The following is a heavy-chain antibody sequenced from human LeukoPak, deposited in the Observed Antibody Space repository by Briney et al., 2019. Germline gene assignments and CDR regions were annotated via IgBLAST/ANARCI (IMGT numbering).Heavy chain of an antibody. CDR3: ARDGYNSAFDI. CDR2: IDHSGSV. Sequence: PSETLSLTCAVYGEPFSGYYWTWIRQPPGKGLEWIGQIDHSGSVNYNPSLESRVTISVDTSKNQFSLKLSSVTAADTAVYYCARDGYNSAFDIWGQGTMVTVSS. V-gene: IGHV4-34*01. CDR1: GEPFSGYY. D-gene: IGHD5-24*01. J-gene: IGHJ3*02.